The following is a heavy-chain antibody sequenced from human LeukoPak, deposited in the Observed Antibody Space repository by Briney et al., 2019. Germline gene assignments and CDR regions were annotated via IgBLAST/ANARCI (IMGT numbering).Heavy chain of an antibody. D-gene: IGHD5-18*01. J-gene: IGHJ4*02. Sequence: GGSLRLSCAASGFTFSSYAMHWVRQAPGKGLEWVAVISYDGSNKYYADSVKGRFTISRDNSNNTLYLQMNSLRAEDTAVYYCARDRVDTAMVTWSGYFDYWGQGTLVTVSS. CDR1: GFTFSSYA. V-gene: IGHV3-30-3*01. CDR3: ARDRVDTAMVTWSGYFDY. CDR2: ISYDGSNK.